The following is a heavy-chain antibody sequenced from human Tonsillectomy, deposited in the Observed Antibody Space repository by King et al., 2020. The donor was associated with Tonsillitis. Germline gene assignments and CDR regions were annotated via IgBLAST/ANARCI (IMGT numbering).Heavy chain of an antibody. V-gene: IGHV4-39*01. CDR1: GDSISSSSDY. J-gene: IGHJ4*02. Sequence: LQLQESGPGLVKPSETLSLTCSVSGDSISSSSDYWGWIRQPPGKGLEWIGSLSYSGSTFSNPSLKSRVTIFVDKSKNQLSLKLTSVTAADTAVYYCARHVHLSRAIEYWGQGTLVTVSS. D-gene: IGHD3-3*02. CDR2: LSYSGST. CDR3: ARHVHLSRAIEY.